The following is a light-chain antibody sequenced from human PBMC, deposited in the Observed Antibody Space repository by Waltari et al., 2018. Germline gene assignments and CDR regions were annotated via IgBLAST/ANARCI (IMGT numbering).Light chain of an antibody. CDR2: DAS. CDR3: QQRSTWTPHT. V-gene: IGKV3-11*01. CDR1: QSVGTY. Sequence: EIVLTQSPATLSLSPGETATLSCRASQSVGTYLAWYQQKPGQAPRLLIYDASNRATGIPARFRGSGSATDFTLTISSLEAQAFAVYYSQQRSTWTPHTFGQGARLEIK. J-gene: IGKJ2*01.